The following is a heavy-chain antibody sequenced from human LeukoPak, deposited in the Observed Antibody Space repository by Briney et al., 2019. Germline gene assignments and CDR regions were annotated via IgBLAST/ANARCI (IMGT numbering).Heavy chain of an antibody. J-gene: IGHJ6*04. CDR1: GFTLSSYW. V-gene: IGHV3-7*03. Sequence: SLGVLRLSCAASGFTLSSYWMSWVRQAPGKGREWVANIKQDGSEKYYVESVKGRFTISRDNAKNALYLQMNSLRAEDTAVYYCARDVNYYGMDVWGKGTTVTVSS. CDR2: IKQDGSEK. CDR3: ARDVNYYGMDV.